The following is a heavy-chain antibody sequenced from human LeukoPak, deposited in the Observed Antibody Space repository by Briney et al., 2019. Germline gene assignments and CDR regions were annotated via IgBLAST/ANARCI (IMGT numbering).Heavy chain of an antibody. CDR1: GGFFSSYY. D-gene: IGHD4-11*01. J-gene: IGHJ4*02. CDR3: ARERATVTTEYFDY. CDR2: IYYSGST. V-gene: IGHV4-59*01. Sequence: PSGTLSLTCTVSGGFFSSYYWSWIRQTPGRGLEWIGYIYYSGSTNYNPSLKSRVTISVDTSKNQFSLKLSSVTAADTAVYHCARERATVTTEYFDYWGQGTLVTVSS.